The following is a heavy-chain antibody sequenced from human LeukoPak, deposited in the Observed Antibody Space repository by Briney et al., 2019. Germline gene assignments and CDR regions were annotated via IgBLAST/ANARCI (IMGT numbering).Heavy chain of an antibody. D-gene: IGHD2-21*02. CDR3: ASLRVVTALFDP. CDR2: IYYSGST. J-gene: IGHJ5*02. CDR1: GDSISTTTYY. V-gene: IGHV4-39*01. Sequence: PSETLSLTCTVSGDSISTTTYYWAWIRQPPGKGLEWIVSIYYSGSTYYNPSLKSRVTISVDTSKNQFSLKLTSVTAADTALYYCASLRVVTALFDPWGQGTLVTVSS.